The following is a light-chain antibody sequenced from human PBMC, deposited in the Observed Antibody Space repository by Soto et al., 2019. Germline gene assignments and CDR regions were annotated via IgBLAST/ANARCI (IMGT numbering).Light chain of an antibody. V-gene: IGLV2-8*01. Sequence: QSVLTQPPSASGSPGQSVTISCTGTSSDVGGYNYVSWYQQHPGKAPKLMIYEVSKRPSGVPDRFSGSKSGNTASLTFSWLQAEDEADYYCCSYTSSSTYVFGTGTKVTVL. CDR2: EVS. CDR3: CSYTSSSTYV. CDR1: SSDVGGYNY. J-gene: IGLJ1*01.